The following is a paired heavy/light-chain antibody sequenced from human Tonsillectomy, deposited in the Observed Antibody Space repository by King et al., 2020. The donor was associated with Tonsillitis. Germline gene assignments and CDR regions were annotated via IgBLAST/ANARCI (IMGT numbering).Heavy chain of an antibody. V-gene: IGHV4-34*01. CDR2: INHSEYT. CDR3: ARGDWDYHDSSVYHDDGFDI. Sequence: QVQLQQWGAGLLKPSETLSLTCAVSGGSFSDYNWNWIRQSPGKGLEWIGEINHSEYTNYNPSLKSRVTISLDTSKNQFSLKLSSVTAADTAVYYCARGDWDYHDSSVYHDDGFDIWGQGTMVTVSS. J-gene: IGHJ3*02. D-gene: IGHD3-22*01. CDR1: GGSFSDYN.
Light chain of an antibody. V-gene: IGKV3-20*01. CDR2: GAS. CDR3: QQYGSSPIT. J-gene: IGKJ5*01. CDR1: QSVSSSY. Sequence: EIVLTQSPGTLSLSPGERATLSCRASQSVSSSYLAWYQQKPGQAPRLLIYGASSRATDIPDRFSGSGSGTDFTLIISRLEPEDFAVYYCQQYGSSPITFGQGTRLEIK.